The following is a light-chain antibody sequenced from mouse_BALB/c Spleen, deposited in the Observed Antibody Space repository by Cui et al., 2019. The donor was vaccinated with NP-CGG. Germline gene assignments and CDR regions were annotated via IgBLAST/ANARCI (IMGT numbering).Light chain of an antibody. Sequence: QAVATTESALTTSPGEAVTLTCRSNTGAVTTTNYANWVQEKPDHLFTGLIGGTNNRVPGVPARFSGSLIGDKAALTITGAQAEDEAIYFCALWYSNHWVFGGGTKLTVL. J-gene: IGLJ1*01. CDR2: GTN. CDR3: ALWYSNHWV. V-gene: IGLV1*01. CDR1: TGAVTTTNY.